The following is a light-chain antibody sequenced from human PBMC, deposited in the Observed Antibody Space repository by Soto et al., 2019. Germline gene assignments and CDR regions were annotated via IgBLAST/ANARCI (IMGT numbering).Light chain of an antibody. CDR2: EVS. CDR3: ASYTGSDTLV. V-gene: IGLV2-8*01. CDR1: SSDVGGYNY. Sequence: QSALTQPPSASGSPGQSVTISCTGTSSDVGGYNYVSWYQQHPGKAPKLMIYEVSKRPSGVPDRLSGSKSGNTASLAVSGLQVEDEADYYCASYTGSDTLVFGGGTKVTVL. J-gene: IGLJ2*01.